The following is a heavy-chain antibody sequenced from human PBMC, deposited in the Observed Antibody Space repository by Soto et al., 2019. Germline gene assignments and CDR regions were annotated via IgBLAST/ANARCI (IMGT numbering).Heavy chain of an antibody. D-gene: IGHD4-17*01. CDR1: GGSISSGGYS. CDR3: ARDYGGNSGYFDY. Sequence: TLSLTCAVSGGSISSGGYSWSWIRQPPGKGLEWIGYIYHSGSTYYNPSLKSRVTISVDRSKNQFSLKLSSVTAADTAVYSCARDYGGNSGYFDYWGQGTLVTVSS. V-gene: IGHV4-30-2*01. CDR2: IYHSGST. J-gene: IGHJ4*02.